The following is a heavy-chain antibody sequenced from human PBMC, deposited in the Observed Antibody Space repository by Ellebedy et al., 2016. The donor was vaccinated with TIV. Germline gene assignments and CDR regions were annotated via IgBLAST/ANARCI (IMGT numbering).Heavy chain of an antibody. J-gene: IGHJ4*02. CDR3: ARGHDILTGYYGAPFDY. V-gene: IGHV4-34*01. CDR2: IYHSGST. D-gene: IGHD3-9*01. Sequence: SETLSLTCAVYGGSFSGYYWSWIRQPPGKGLEWIGEIYHSGSTNYNPSLKSRVTISVDTSKNQFSLKLSSVTAADTAVYYCARGHDILTGYYGAPFDYWGQGTLVTVSS. CDR1: GGSFSGYY.